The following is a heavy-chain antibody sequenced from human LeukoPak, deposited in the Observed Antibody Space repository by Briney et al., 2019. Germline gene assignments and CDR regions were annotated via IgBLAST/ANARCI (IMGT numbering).Heavy chain of an antibody. V-gene: IGHV3-48*02. Sequence: GESLRLSCAASGFTFSNYSINWVRQAPGKGLEWISYITGSGSTMYYADSVKGRFTISRDNARNSLYLQMNSLRDEDTAVYYCARDSGSDYWGQGTLVTVSS. CDR3: ARDSGSDY. CDR2: ITGSGSTM. CDR1: GFTFSNYS. J-gene: IGHJ4*02. D-gene: IGHD3-10*01.